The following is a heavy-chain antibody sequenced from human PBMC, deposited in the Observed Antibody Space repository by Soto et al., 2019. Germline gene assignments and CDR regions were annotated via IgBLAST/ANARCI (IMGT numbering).Heavy chain of an antibody. J-gene: IGHJ6*02. D-gene: IGHD2-2*01. CDR1: GGTFSSYA. Sequence: QVQLVQSGAAVKKPGSSVKVSCKASGGTFSSYAISWVRQAPGQGLEWMGGIIPIFGTANYAQKFQGRVTITADESTSTAYMELSSLRSEDTAVYYCARDHQGYCSSTSFPLGGMDVWGQGTTVTVSS. CDR2: IIPIFGTA. CDR3: ARDHQGYCSSTSFPLGGMDV. V-gene: IGHV1-69*01.